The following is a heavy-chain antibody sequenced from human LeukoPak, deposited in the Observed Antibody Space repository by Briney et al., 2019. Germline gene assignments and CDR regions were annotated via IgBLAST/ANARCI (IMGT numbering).Heavy chain of an antibody. Sequence: PGGSLRLSCAASGFTFSNAWMSWVRQAPGKGLEWVGRIKSKTDGGTTDYAAPVKGRFTISRDDSKNTLYLQMNSLKTEDTAVYYCTTGGVVPAATEATGHRDFYYYYYMDVWGKGTTVTVSS. CDR3: TTGGVVPAATEATGHRDFYYYYYMDV. D-gene: IGHD2-2*01. V-gene: IGHV3-15*01. CDR1: GFTFSNAW. CDR2: IKSKTDGGTT. J-gene: IGHJ6*03.